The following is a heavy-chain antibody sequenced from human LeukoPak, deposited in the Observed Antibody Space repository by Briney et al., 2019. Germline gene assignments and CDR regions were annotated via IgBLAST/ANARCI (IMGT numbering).Heavy chain of an antibody. J-gene: IGHJ5*02. V-gene: IGHV4-34*01. D-gene: IGHD5-24*01. CDR1: GVSCDVYY. CDR2: IHPHGIF. CDR3: ARGRDRSKAGDL. Sequence: SETLSLTCAVHGVSCDVYYCSWIRQPPGKGLEWIGEIHPHGIFYYNSSLTSRVTISIDTSKSQFSLRLTSVTAADTALYYCARGRDRSKAGDLWGQGSLVIVSS.